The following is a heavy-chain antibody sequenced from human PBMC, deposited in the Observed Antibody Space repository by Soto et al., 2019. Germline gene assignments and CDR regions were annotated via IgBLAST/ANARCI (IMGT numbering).Heavy chain of an antibody. J-gene: IGHJ4*02. Sequence: SETLSLTCAVSGGSFSGYYWSWIRQPPGKGLEWIGEINHSGSTNYNPSLKSRVTISVDTSKNQFSLKLSSVTAADTAVYYCARHAAATGFYYDYWGQGTPDTVSS. V-gene: IGHV4-34*01. CDR1: GGSFSGYY. CDR2: INHSGST. D-gene: IGHD6-13*01. CDR3: ARHAAATGFYYDY.